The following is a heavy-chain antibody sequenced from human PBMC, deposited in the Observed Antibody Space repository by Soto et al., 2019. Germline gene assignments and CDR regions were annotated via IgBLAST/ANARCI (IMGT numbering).Heavy chain of an antibody. Sequence: GGSLRLSCAASGFTFSGYAMSWVRQAPGKGLEWVSAISGSGGSTYYADSVKGRFTISRDNSKNTLYLQMNSLRAEDTAVYYCAKDRDYYDSSGYYGYWGQGTLVTVSS. CDR3: AKDRDYYDSSGYYGY. J-gene: IGHJ4*02. V-gene: IGHV3-23*01. CDR2: ISGSGGST. CDR1: GFTFSGYA. D-gene: IGHD3-22*01.